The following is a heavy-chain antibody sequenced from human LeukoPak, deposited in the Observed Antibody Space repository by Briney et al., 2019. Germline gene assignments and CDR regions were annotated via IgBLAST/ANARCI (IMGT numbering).Heavy chain of an antibody. Sequence: EASVKVSCKASGYTFTSYYMHWVRQAPGQGLEWMGIINPSGGSTSYAQKFQGRVTMTRDMSTSTVYMELSSLRSEDTAVYYCAREGGKISGSHGNDYWGQGTLVTVSS. CDR3: AREGGKISGSHGNDY. CDR1: GYTFTSYY. J-gene: IGHJ4*02. D-gene: IGHD3-22*01. CDR2: INPSGGST. V-gene: IGHV1-46*01.